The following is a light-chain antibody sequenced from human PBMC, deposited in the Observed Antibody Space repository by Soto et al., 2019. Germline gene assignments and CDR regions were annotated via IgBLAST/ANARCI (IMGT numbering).Light chain of an antibody. J-gene: IGKJ1*01. V-gene: IGKV1-39*01. CDR2: GAS. Sequence: DIQITHAPCSLAASVLDRVILTCRASLTIGASLSWFQQKAGKPPTLLIYGASALHSGVPARFSGSGSGTDFTLTISNMQREDFATYYCQKTYNLPRTFGKGPTVDIK. CDR3: QKTYNLPRT. CDR1: LTIGAS.